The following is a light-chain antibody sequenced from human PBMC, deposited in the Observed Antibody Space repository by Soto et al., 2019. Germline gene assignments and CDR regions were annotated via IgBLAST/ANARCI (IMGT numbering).Light chain of an antibody. CDR1: QAIATS. Sequence: ELVMTQSPAALSLSPGETVTLSCRASQAIATSLAWYQHKPGQAPRLLIYGASTRATGVPDRFSGGGSETVFTLTISGLQSEDFAIYYCQHYNGWPLFGGGTKVEFK. CDR3: QHYNGWPL. J-gene: IGKJ4*01. V-gene: IGKV3-15*01. CDR2: GAS.